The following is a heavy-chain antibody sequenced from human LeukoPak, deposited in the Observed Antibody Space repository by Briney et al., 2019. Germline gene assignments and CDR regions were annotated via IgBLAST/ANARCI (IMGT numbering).Heavy chain of an antibody. Sequence: ASVRVSCKTSGYTFTGYYIHWVRKAPGQGLEWMGVIRPGGGNTDYAQKFQGRLSMTRDTSTSTVYMELSSLRSEDTAMYYCARDGGGDGFGWAFDSWGQGTLVTVSS. CDR2: IRPGGGNT. D-gene: IGHD3-16*01. V-gene: IGHV1-46*01. J-gene: IGHJ4*02. CDR1: GYTFTGYY. CDR3: ARDGGGDGFGWAFDS.